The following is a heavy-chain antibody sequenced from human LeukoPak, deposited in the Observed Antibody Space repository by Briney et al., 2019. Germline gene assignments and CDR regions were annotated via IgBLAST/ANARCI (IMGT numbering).Heavy chain of an antibody. J-gene: IGHJ4*02. CDR2: IYSGGGT. Sequence: GGSLRLSCAASGFTVSNTYMSWVRQAPGKGLEWVSIIYSGGGTRYADSVKGRFTISRDNSGNTLYLQMNSLRAEDTALYYCARDNYDSSGFTWGQGTLVTVSS. V-gene: IGHV3-53*01. D-gene: IGHD3-22*01. CDR1: GFTVSNTY. CDR3: ARDNYDSSGFT.